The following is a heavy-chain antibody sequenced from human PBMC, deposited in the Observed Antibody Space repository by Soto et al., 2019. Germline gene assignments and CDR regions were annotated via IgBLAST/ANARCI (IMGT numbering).Heavy chain of an antibody. CDR2: INHSGST. Sequence: SSETLSLTCAVYGGSFSGYYWSWIRQPPGKGLEWIGEINHSGSTNYNPSLKSRVTISVDTSKNQFSLKLSSVTAADTAVYYCARGPGPIYIVVVPAAMSWFDPSGQGTLVTVSS. D-gene: IGHD2-2*01. V-gene: IGHV4-34*01. CDR1: GGSFSGYY. J-gene: IGHJ5*02. CDR3: ARGPGPIYIVVVPAAMSWFDP.